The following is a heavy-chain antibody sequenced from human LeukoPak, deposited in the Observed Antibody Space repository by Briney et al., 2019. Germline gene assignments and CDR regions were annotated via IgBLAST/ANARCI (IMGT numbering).Heavy chain of an antibody. J-gene: IGHJ4*02. D-gene: IGHD1-7*01. Sequence: GGSLRLSCVASGLTFSYFGMHWVRQAPGKGLEWVAFIRHDGSNEYYAESVKGRFTISRDNSKNTLYLQMNSLRVEDTAAYYCAKIEGNYQLANIPDSWGQGTLVTVSS. CDR3: AKIEGNYQLANIPDS. CDR2: IRHDGSNE. CDR1: GLTFSYFG. V-gene: IGHV3-30*02.